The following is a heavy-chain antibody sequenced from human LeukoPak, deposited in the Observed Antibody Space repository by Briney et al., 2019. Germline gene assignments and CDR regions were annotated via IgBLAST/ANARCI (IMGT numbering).Heavy chain of an antibody. Sequence: PSETLSLTCTVSGGSISSYYWSWIRQPPGKGLEWIGYIYYSGSTNYNPSLKSRVTISVDTSKNQFSLKLSSVTAADTAVYYCARGWRVRDSSGYYPGWFDPWGQGTLATVSS. CDR1: GGSISSYY. CDR3: ARGWRVRDSSGYYPGWFDP. D-gene: IGHD3-22*01. J-gene: IGHJ5*02. CDR2: IYYSGST. V-gene: IGHV4-59*01.